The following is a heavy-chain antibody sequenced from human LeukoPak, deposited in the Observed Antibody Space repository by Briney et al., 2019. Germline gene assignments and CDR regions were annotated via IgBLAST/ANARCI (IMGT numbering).Heavy chain of an antibody. J-gene: IGHJ4*02. CDR3: AKYGYYYDSSGTTSYYFDY. V-gene: IGHV3-48*03. CDR1: GFTFSSYE. Sequence: GGSLRLSCAASGFTFSSYEMNWVRQAPGKGLEWVSYISSSGSTIYYADSVKGRFTISRDNSKNTLYLQMNSLRAEDTAVYYCAKYGYYYDSSGTTSYYFDYWGQGTLVTVSS. D-gene: IGHD3-22*01. CDR2: ISSSGSTI.